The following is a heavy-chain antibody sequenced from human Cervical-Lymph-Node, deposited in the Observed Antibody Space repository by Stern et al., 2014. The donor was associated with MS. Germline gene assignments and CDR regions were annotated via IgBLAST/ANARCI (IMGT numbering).Heavy chain of an antibody. J-gene: IGHJ5*02. CDR3: ARITYSSGHH. CDR2: ISSYSTHK. CDR1: GVTFSAYN. V-gene: IGHV3-21*01. Sequence: EVQLVESGGGLVKPVGSLRLSCEASGVTFSAYNMDWVRQAPGKGLEWVASISSYSTHKYYADSVKGRFTISRDNAKKSMFLQMDSLTVEDTAVYYCARITYSSGHHWGQGTLVIVSS. D-gene: IGHD3-22*01.